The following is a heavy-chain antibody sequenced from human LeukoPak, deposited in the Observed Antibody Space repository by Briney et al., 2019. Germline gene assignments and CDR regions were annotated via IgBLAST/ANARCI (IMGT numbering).Heavy chain of an antibody. J-gene: IGHJ4*02. CDR1: GYTFTGYY. V-gene: IGHV1-2*04. CDR3: ARSRGVLTAYYFDY. D-gene: IGHD3-10*01. Sequence: ASVKVSCKASGYTFTGYYMHWVRQAPGQGLEWMGWINPNSGGTNYAQKFQGWVPMTRDTSISTAYMELSRLRSDDTAVYYCARSRGVLTAYYFDYWGQGTLVTVSS. CDR2: INPNSGGT.